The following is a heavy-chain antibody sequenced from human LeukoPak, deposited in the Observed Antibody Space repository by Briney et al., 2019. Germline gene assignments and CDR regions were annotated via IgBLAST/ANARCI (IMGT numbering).Heavy chain of an antibody. D-gene: IGHD1-1*01. CDR1: GYTFTSYD. CDR3: ARGSPGTTVLVY. CDR2: MNPNSGNT. J-gene: IGHJ4*02. V-gene: IGHV1-8*01. Sequence: ASVKVSCKASGYTFTSYDINWVRQATGQGLEWMGWMNPNSGNTGYAQKFQGRVTMTRNTSMSTAYMELSSLRSEDTAVYYCARGSPGTTVLVYWGQGTLVTVSS.